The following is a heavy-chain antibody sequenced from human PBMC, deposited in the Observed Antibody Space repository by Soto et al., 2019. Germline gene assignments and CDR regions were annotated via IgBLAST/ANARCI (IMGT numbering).Heavy chain of an antibody. D-gene: IGHD3-3*01. CDR3: AHISVDYWSGYEYFYGMDV. CDR2: IYWNDVE. Sequence: SGPTLVNPTQTLTLTCTFSGFSLTTSGVGVTWIRQPPGKALEWLALIYWNDVERYRPSLRGRLTITKDTSKNQVVLKMTNMDPLDTATYYCAHISVDYWSGYEYFYGMDVWGPGTTVTVSS. CDR1: GFSLTTSGVG. J-gene: IGHJ6*02. V-gene: IGHV2-5*01.